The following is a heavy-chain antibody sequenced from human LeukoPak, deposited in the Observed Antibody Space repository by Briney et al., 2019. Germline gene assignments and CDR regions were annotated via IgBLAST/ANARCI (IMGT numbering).Heavy chain of an antibody. D-gene: IGHD6-25*01. J-gene: IGHJ4*02. Sequence: SETLSLTCAVYSGSFSGYYWNWIRQPPGKGLEWIGEINHSGSTNYNPSLKSRVTISVDTSKNQFSLKLSSVTAADTAVYYCARHRSYSTITAFDYWGRGTLVTVSS. V-gene: IGHV4-34*01. CDR1: SGSFSGYY. CDR2: INHSGST. CDR3: ARHRSYSTITAFDY.